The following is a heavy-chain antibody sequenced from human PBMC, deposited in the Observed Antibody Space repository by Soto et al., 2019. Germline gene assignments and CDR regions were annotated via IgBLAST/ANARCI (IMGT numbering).Heavy chain of an antibody. V-gene: IGHV3-74*01. CDR3: ARERGPYYTDY. D-gene: IGHD1-26*01. CDR2: INGDGTYT. Sequence: EVQLMESGGGLVQPGGSLRLSCAASGFTFTSYWMQWFRQAPGEGLVWVSRINGDGTYTRYADSVKGRFTISRDNAKDTLDLEMNSLRDEDTAVYYCARERGPYYTDYWGQGTLVTVSS. CDR1: GFTFTSYW. J-gene: IGHJ4*02.